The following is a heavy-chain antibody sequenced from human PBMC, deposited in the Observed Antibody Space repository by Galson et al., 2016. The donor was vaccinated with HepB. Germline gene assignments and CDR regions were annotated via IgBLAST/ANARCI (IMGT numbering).Heavy chain of an antibody. J-gene: IGHJ4*02. CDR2: ISSDGSKK. CDR1: GFTFRNYA. D-gene: IGHD3-10*01. Sequence: SLRLSCAASGFTFRNYAMHWVRQAPGKGLEWVALISSDGSKKYYADSVKGRFTISRDNSKNTQYMQMNSLSTEDAAVYYCARDQGVLWFGGSFPFTAPDYWGLGTLVTVSS. CDR3: ARDQGVLWFGGSFPFTAPDY. V-gene: IGHV3-30*04.